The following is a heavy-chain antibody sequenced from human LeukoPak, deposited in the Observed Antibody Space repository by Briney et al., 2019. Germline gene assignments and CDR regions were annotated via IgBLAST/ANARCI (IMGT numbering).Heavy chain of an antibody. J-gene: IGHJ4*02. V-gene: IGHV3-7*01. CDR3: ARDFRFLDDY. D-gene: IGHD3/OR15-3a*01. CDR1: GFTFSSYW. CDR2: IKQDGSEK. Sequence: GGSLRLSCAASGFTFSSYWMTWVRQAPGKGLEWVANIKQDGSEKYYVDSVKGRFTISRDNAKNSLYLEMNSLRTEDTAVYYCARDFRFLDDYWGQGTLVTVSS.